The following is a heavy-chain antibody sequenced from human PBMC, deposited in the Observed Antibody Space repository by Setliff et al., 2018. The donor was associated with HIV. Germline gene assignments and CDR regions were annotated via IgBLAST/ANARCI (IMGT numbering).Heavy chain of an antibody. CDR2: IIAILGTA. V-gene: IGHV1-69*13. CDR3: ARRGEDSSGYDYYMDV. CDR1: GGTFSSYA. Sequence: ASVKVSCKASGGTFSSYAISWVRQAPGQGLEWMGGIIAILGTANYAQKFQGRVTITADESTSTAYMEASSLRAEDTAVYYCARRGEDSSGYDYYMDVWGKGTTVTVSS. J-gene: IGHJ6*03. D-gene: IGHD3-22*01.